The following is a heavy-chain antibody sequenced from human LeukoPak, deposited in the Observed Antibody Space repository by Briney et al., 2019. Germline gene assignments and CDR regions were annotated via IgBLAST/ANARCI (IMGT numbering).Heavy chain of an antibody. J-gene: IGHJ6*04. V-gene: IGHV4-34*01. Sequence: PSETLSLTCAVYGGSFSGYYWSWIRQPPGKGLEWIGEINHSGSTNYNPSLKSRVTISVDTSKSQFSLKLSSVTAADTAVYYCAELGITMIGGVWGKGTTVTISS. CDR1: GGSFSGYY. CDR3: AELGITMIGGV. CDR2: INHSGST. D-gene: IGHD3-10*02.